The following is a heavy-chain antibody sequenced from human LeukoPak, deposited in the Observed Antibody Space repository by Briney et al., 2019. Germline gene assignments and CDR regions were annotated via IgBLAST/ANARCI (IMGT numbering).Heavy chain of an antibody. V-gene: IGHV1-2*02. J-gene: IGHJ4*02. D-gene: IGHD3-9*01. CDR3: ASDILTGYYPDY. CDR1: GYTFTGYY. CDR2: INPNSGGT. Sequence: GASVKLSCKASGYTFTGYYMHWVRQAPGQGLQWMGWINPNSGGTNYAQKFQGRVTMTRDTSISTAYMELSRLRSDDTAVYYCASDILTGYYPDYSGQGTLVTVSS.